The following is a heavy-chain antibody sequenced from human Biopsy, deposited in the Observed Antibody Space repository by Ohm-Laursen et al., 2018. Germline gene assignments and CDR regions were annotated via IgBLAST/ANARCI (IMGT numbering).Heavy chain of an antibody. CDR2: INPSGSTT. CDR1: GYSFTSYY. D-gene: IGHD6-19*01. CDR3: ARNTGWYGDLYYFDY. J-gene: IGHJ4*02. V-gene: IGHV1-46*01. Sequence: ASVRVSCKASGYSFTSYYMHWVRQAPGQGLEWMGMINPSGSTTSYPQIFQGRVTMTRDTSKSTVYMELSSLRSADTAVHFCARNTGWYGDLYYFDYWGQGTLVTVSS.